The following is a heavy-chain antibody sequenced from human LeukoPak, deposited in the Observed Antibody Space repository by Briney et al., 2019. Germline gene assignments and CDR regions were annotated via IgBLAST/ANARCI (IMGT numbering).Heavy chain of an antibody. CDR1: GDSVSSNSVT. J-gene: IGHJ5*02. V-gene: IGHV6-1*01. D-gene: IGHD2-2*01. CDR3: ARRLTQYDCFDP. CDR2: TYYRSTWYN. Sequence: SQTLSLTCAISGDSVSSNSVTWNWIRQSPSRGLEWLGRTYYRSTWYNDYAVSVRGLTTVNPDTSKNQFSLHLNSVTPEDTAVYYCARRLTQYDCFDPWGQGILVTVSS.